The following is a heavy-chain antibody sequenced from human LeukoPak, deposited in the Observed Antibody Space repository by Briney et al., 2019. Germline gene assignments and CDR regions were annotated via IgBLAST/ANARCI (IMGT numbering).Heavy chain of an antibody. CDR2: ISWNSGSI. V-gene: IGHV3-9*01. CDR1: GFTFDDYA. Sequence: GGSLRLSCAASGFTFDDYAMHWVRQAPGKGLEWVSGISWNSGSIGYADSVEGRFTISRDNAKNSLYLQMNSLRAEDTALYYCAKDIDDMTVYSSGGQWLVHGGTFDYWGQGTLVTVSS. J-gene: IGHJ4*02. CDR3: AKDIDDMTVYSSGGQWLVHGGTFDY. D-gene: IGHD6-19*01.